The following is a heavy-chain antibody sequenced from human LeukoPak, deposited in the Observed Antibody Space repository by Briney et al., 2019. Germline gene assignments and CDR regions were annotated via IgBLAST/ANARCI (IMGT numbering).Heavy chain of an antibody. V-gene: IGHV4-59*01. Sequence: PSETLSLTCTVSDGSISSYYWSWLRQSPGKGLEWIGYIYYSGSTNYNPSLKSRVTISVDTSKNQFSLKLSSVTAADTAVYYCARGYCRGTSCNRYTFDMWGQGTMVTVSS. CDR2: IYYSGST. D-gene: IGHD2-2*01. J-gene: IGHJ3*02. CDR1: DGSISSYY. CDR3: ARGYCRGTSCNRYTFDM.